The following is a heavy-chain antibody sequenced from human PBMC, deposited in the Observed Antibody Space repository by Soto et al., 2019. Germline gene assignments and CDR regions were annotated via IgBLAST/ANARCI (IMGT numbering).Heavy chain of an antibody. J-gene: IGHJ3*02. CDR2: IYSGGST. CDR1: GFTVSSNY. D-gene: IGHD3-9*01. CDR3: AREEYDILTGERNDAFDI. Sequence: EVQLVESGGGLVQPGGSLRLSCAASGFTVSSNYMSWVRQAPGKGLEWVSVIYSGGSTYYADSVKGRFTISRDNSKNTLYLQMNSLRAEDTAVYYCAREEYDILTGERNDAFDIWGQGTMVTVSS. V-gene: IGHV3-66*01.